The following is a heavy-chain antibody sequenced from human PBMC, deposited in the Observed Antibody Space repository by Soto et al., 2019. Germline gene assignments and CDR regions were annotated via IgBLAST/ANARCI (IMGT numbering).Heavy chain of an antibody. D-gene: IGHD2-21*01. CDR3: ARDPDWGSIDY. CDR1: GFTFSSYG. J-gene: IGHJ4*02. V-gene: IGHV3-33*01. Sequence: QVQLVESGGGVVQPGRSLRLPCAASGFTFSSYGMHWVRQAPGKGLEWVAVIWYDGSNKYYADSVKGRFTISRDNSKNTLYLQMNSLRAEDTAVYYCARDPDWGSIDYWGQGTLVTVSS. CDR2: IWYDGSNK.